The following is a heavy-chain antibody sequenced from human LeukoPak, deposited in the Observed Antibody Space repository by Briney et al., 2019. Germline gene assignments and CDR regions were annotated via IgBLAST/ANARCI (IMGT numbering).Heavy chain of an antibody. Sequence: GGSLRLSCAASGFTFSDYYINWIRQAPGKGLEWVSYITNSGSNKYYADSVKGRFTISRDNAKNSLYLQMNSLSAEDTAVYYCARDAGNYVFDYWGQGTLVTVSS. CDR3: ARDAGNYVFDY. CDR2: ITNSGSNK. D-gene: IGHD3-16*01. CDR1: GFTFSDYY. V-gene: IGHV3-11*01. J-gene: IGHJ4*02.